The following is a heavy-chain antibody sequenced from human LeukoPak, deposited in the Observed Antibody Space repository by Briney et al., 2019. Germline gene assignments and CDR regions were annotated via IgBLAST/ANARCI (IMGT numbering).Heavy chain of an antibody. CDR3: ARGGAAGLPFDY. CDR1: GFTFSSYA. Sequence: QPGGSLRLSCAASGFTFSSYAMRWVRQAPGKRLEYVSAISSNGGSTYYANSVKGRFTISRDNSKNTLYLQMGSLRAEDMAVYYCARGGAAGLPFDYWAREPWSPSPQ. CDR2: ISSNGGST. J-gene: IGHJ4*02. V-gene: IGHV3-64*01. D-gene: IGHD6-13*01.